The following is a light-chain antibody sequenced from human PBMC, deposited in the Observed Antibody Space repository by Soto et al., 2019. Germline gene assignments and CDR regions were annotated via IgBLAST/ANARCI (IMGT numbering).Light chain of an antibody. Sequence: EIVLTQSPATLSAFPGDRVTLSCRASQALNTRLAWYQHKPGQAPRLLLYLTSNRAAGVPARFSAWGSETDFTLTISDVEPEDFAVYYCHQRQSWPRTFGQGTKVDIK. CDR3: HQRQSWPRT. V-gene: IGKV3-11*01. CDR2: LTS. J-gene: IGKJ1*01. CDR1: QALNTR.